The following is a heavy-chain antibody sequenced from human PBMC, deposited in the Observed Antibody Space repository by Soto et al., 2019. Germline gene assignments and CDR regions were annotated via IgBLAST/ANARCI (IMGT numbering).Heavy chain of an antibody. Sequence: GESLKISCKTSGYSLTTYWFAWVRQMPGKGLEWMGIIYLSDSDTIYSPSAQGHFTISADKSIKTAYLQWSSLKASDTAIYYCATTFDYNGYFDPWGQGTQVTVSS. CDR2: IYLSDSDT. V-gene: IGHV5-51*01. CDR1: GYSLTTYW. J-gene: IGHJ5*02. D-gene: IGHD4-4*01. CDR3: ATTFDYNGYFDP.